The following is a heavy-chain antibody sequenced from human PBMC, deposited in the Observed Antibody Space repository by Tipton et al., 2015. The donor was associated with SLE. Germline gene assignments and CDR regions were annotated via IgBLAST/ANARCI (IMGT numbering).Heavy chain of an antibody. Sequence: GSLRLSCATSGFTFSSYALSWVRRAPGKGLEWVSAISGGGGSTYYADFVKGRFSISIDKSKKTLFLQMNSLRVEDTAVYYCAGGTGAYFDHWGQGTLVTVSS. V-gene: IGHV3-23*01. D-gene: IGHD3-16*01. CDR3: AGGTGAYFDH. CDR2: ISGGGGST. CDR1: GFTFSSYA. J-gene: IGHJ4*02.